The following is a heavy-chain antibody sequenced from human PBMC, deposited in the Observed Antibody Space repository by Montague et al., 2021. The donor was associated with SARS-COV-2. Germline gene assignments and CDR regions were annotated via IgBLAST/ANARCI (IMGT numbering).Heavy chain of an antibody. CDR3: ASVYTVTYYFDY. J-gene: IGHJ4*02. V-gene: IGHV4-61*02. Sequence: TLSLTCTVSGGSISSGYFYWSWIRQPAGKGLEWIGRIYSSGSTXYKPSLKSRVTMSVDKYKNQFSLKVSTVTAADTAVYYCASVYTVTYYFDYWGRGTLVTVSS. D-gene: IGHD4-17*01. CDR2: IYSSGST. CDR1: GGSISSGYFY.